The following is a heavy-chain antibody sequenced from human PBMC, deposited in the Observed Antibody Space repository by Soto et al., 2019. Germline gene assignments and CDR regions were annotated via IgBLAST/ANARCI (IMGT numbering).Heavy chain of an antibody. V-gene: IGHV4-31*03. CDR2: ISHSGST. CDR3: ATIGVSGYLAV. CDR1: GADINSGGFT. D-gene: IGHD3-16*02. Sequence: SETLSLTCSVSGADINSGGFTWTWIRQHAGKGLEWLGHISHSGSTDYNPSLKSRLSISGDTSKNHFSLTLTSVTAADAAVYYCATIGVSGYLAVWGQGTTVTVSS. J-gene: IGHJ6*02.